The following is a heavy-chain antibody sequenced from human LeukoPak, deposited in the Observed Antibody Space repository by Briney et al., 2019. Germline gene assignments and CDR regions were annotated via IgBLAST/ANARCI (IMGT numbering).Heavy chain of an antibody. CDR3: AKASSGYYSAILG. D-gene: IGHD3-22*01. V-gene: IGHV3-30*02. Sequence: GGSLRLSCAVSGFIFSINDMHWVRQAPGKGLEGVASIQYDGTNKYYADSVRGRFTISRDNSKNTLYLQMNSLRVDDTALYYCAKASSGYYSAILGWGQGTLVTVSS. CDR1: GFIFSIND. J-gene: IGHJ4*02. CDR2: IQYDGTNK.